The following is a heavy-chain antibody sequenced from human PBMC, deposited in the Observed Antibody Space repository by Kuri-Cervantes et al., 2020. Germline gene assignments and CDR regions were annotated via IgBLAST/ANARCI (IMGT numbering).Heavy chain of an antibody. CDR1: GFTFSSYS. J-gene: IGHJ2*01. V-gene: IGHV3-21*01. CDR2: ISSASSDI. D-gene: IGHD2-15*01. Sequence: GESLKISYAASGFTFSSYSMTWVRQAPGKGLEWVSNISSASSDIYYVDSVKGRFTISRDNAKNSVYLQMNSLRAEDTAVYYCATDGYCSGGSCYRGKDDWYFDFWGRGTLVTVSS. CDR3: ATDGYCSGGSCYRGKDDWYFDF.